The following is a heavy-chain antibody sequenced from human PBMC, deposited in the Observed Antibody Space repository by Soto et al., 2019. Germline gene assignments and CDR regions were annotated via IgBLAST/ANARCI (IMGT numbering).Heavy chain of an antibody. D-gene: IGHD3-16*01. V-gene: IGHV3-30*18. J-gene: IGHJ4*02. CDR3: AKDRVESGLGEIDY. CDR2: ISYDGSRE. Sequence: QVQLVESGGGVIQPGRSLRLSCAASGFAFRTSDMHWVRQAPGKGLQWVAIISYDGSREYYLDSVKGRFTISRDNPKNTLYLQMDSLRAEDTAVYYCAKDRVESGLGEIDYWGQGTLVSVSS. CDR1: GFAFRTSD.